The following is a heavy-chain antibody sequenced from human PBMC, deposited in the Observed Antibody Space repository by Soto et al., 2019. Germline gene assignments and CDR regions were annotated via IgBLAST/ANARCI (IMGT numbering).Heavy chain of an antibody. Sequence: QVQLQESGPGLVEPSQTLSLTCTVSGGSISSGGYDWSWISQPPGKDLEWIGHIYNSGNTYSNPSLKSRVTISVDTSKNQFSLKRSSVTAADTAVYYCARGPSGDKVDYWGQGTLVTVSS. D-gene: IGHD1-26*01. J-gene: IGHJ4*02. CDR1: GGSISSGGYD. CDR2: IYNSGNT. CDR3: ARGPSGDKVDY. V-gene: IGHV4-30-4*01.